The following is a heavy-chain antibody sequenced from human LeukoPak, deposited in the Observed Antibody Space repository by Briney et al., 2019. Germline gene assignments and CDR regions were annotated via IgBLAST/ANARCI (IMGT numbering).Heavy chain of an antibody. J-gene: IGHJ5*02. CDR2: IHISGST. V-gene: IGHV4-4*07. CDR1: GGSISSNY. D-gene: IGHD5-12*01. CDR3: ARGLRGYSGYGPYHWFDP. Sequence: SETLSLTCTVSGGSISSNYWSWIRQSAGKGLEWIGRIHISGSTNYNPSLKSRVTMSVDTSKNQFSLQLSSVTAADTDVYFCARGLRGYSGYGPYHWFDPWGQGTLVTVSS.